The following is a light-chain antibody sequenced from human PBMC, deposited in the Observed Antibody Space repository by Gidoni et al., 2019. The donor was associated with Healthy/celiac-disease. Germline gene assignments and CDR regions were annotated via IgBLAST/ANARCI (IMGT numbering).Light chain of an antibody. CDR2: AAS. CDR1: QSISSY. V-gene: IGKV1-39*01. J-gene: IGKJ1*01. Sequence: DIQMTQSPYSLSASVGDRVTITCRASQSISSYLNWYQQKPGKAPKLLIYAASSLESGVPSRFSGSGSGTEFTLTISSLQPEDFATYYWQQSYSTPQTFGQGTKVEIK. CDR3: QQSYSTPQT.